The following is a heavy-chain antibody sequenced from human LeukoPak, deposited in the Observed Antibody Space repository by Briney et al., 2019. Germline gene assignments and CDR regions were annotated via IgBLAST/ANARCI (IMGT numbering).Heavy chain of an antibody. CDR2: MNPNSGNT. CDR3: ARVLLGYYDSSGYPDY. V-gene: IGHV1-8*01. CDR1: GYTFTSYD. Sequence: ASVKVSCTASGYTFTSYDINWVRRATGQGLEWMGWMNPNSGNTGYAQKFQGRVTMTRNTSISTAYMELSSLRSEDTAVYYCARVLLGYYDSSGYPDYWGQGTLVTVSS. D-gene: IGHD3-22*01. J-gene: IGHJ4*02.